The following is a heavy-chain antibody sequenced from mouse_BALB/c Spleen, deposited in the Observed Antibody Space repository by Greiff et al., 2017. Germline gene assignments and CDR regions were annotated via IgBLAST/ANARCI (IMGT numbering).Heavy chain of an antibody. J-gene: IGHJ2*01. V-gene: IGHV5-17*02. CDR3: ARRDYGSYFDY. CDR2: ISSGSSTI. Sequence: DVKLVESGGGLVQPGGSRKLSCAASGFTFSSFGMHWVRQAPEKGLEWVAYISSGSSTIYYADTVKGRFTISRDNPKNTLFLQMTSLRSEDTAMYYCARRDYGSYFDYWGQGTTLTVSS. CDR1: GFTFSSFG. D-gene: IGHD1-1*01.